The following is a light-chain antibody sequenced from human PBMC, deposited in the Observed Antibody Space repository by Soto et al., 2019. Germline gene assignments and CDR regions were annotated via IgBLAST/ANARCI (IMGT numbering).Light chain of an antibody. CDR1: QSVSSN. Sequence: EIVMTQSPATLSVSPGERATLSCRASQSVSSNLAWYQQKTGQAPRLLIYGASTRATGIPARFSGSGSGTEFTLTLSSLQSEDFAVYYCQHYNNWPPWTFCQGTKVEIK. V-gene: IGKV3-15*01. J-gene: IGKJ1*01. CDR3: QHYNNWPPWT. CDR2: GAS.